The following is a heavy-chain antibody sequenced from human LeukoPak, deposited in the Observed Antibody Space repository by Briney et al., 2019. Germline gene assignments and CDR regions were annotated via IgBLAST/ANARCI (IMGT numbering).Heavy chain of an antibody. CDR3: ASGQLNYYDSSGYYNWFDP. V-gene: IGHV1-69*04. CDR2: IIPILGIA. Sequence: SVKVSCKASGGTFSSYAISWVRQAPGQGLEWMGRIIPILGIADYAQKFQGRVTITADKSTSTAYMELSSLRSEDTAVYYCASGQLNYYDSSGYYNWFDPWGQGTLVTVSS. CDR1: GGTFSSYA. D-gene: IGHD3-22*01. J-gene: IGHJ5*02.